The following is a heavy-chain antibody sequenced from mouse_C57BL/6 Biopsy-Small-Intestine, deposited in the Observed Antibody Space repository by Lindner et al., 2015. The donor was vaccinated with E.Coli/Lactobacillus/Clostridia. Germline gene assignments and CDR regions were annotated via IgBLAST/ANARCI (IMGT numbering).Heavy chain of an antibody. CDR3: SRGTGRGFDY. CDR2: IDSGSTTI. CDR1: GFTFSDYG. Sequence: VQLKESGGGLVKPGGSLKLSCAASGFTFSDYGMHWVRQAPEKGLEWVAYIDSGSTTIYYADTLKGRFTISRDNAKNTLFLQMTSLRSEDTAMYYCSRGTGRGFDYWGQGTTLTVSS. V-gene: IGHV5-17*01. D-gene: IGHD4-1*01. J-gene: IGHJ2*01.